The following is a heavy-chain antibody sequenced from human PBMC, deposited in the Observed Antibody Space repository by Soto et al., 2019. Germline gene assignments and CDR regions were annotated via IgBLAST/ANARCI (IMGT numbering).Heavy chain of an antibody. J-gene: IGHJ6*02. Sequence: XSVKVSCTASGYTFTGYYMHWVRQAPGQGLEWMGWINPNSGGTNYAQKFQGWVTMTRDTSISTAYMELSRLRSDDTAVYYCARGAYYDFWPGYYCPYYYGMDVWGQGTTVTVSS. D-gene: IGHD3-3*01. CDR3: ARGAYYDFWPGYYCPYYYGMDV. CDR1: GYTFTGYY. CDR2: INPNSGGT. V-gene: IGHV1-2*04.